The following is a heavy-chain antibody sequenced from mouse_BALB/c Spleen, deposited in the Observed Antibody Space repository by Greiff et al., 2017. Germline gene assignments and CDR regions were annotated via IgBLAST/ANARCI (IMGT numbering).Heavy chain of an antibody. CDR3: ARTSYYGSSYYFDY. CDR2: IWSGGST. Sequence: VKLQESGPGLVQPSQSLSITCTVSGFSLTSYGVHWVRQSPGKGLEWLGVIWSGGSTDYNAAFISRLSISKDNSKSQVFFKMNSLQANDTAIYYCARTSYYGSSYYFDYWGQGTTLTVSS. CDR1: GFSLTSYG. J-gene: IGHJ2*01. V-gene: IGHV2-2*02. D-gene: IGHD1-1*01.